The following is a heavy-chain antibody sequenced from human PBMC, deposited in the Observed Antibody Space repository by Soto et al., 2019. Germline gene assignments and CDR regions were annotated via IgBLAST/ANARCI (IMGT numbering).Heavy chain of an antibody. V-gene: IGHV3-33*01. Sequence: GGSLRLSCAASGFTVRNYGMHWVRQAPGKGLEWVAVIWYDGGHKDNADSVRGRFTISRDNSKNTLYLQMNGLRAEDTAVYYCARGNWNYGYFDYWGQGTLVTVSS. CDR3: ARGNWNYGYFDY. D-gene: IGHD1-7*01. J-gene: IGHJ4*02. CDR1: GFTVRNYG. CDR2: IWYDGGHK.